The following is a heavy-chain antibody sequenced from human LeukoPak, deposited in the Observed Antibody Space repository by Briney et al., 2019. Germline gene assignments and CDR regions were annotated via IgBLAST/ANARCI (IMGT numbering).Heavy chain of an antibody. CDR3: AKGKRYPDY. J-gene: IGHJ4*02. CDR2: LNLDGSDK. V-gene: IGHV3-7*03. D-gene: IGHD1-1*01. CDR1: GFPFRESW. Sequence: GGSLDLPLVVSGFPFRESWMSWVRQAPGKGLGWVASLNLDGSDKYYVDSVKGRFTISRDNAKNSLYLQMDSLRVEDTAVYYCAKGKRYPDYWGQGTLVTVSS.